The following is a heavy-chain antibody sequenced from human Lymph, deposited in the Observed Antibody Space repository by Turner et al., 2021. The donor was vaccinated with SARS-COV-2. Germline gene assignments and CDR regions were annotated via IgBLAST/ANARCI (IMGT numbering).Heavy chain of an antibody. CDR2: IYSGGST. V-gene: IGHV3-53*01. D-gene: IGHD4-17*01. Sequence: VQLVDSGGGLIQPGGSLSLSCAASEFTVSSNYMSWVRQAPGKGLEWVSLIYSGGSTFYADSVKGRFTISRDNSKNTLYLQMNSLRADDTAVYYCARVLPYGDYFDFWGQGTLVTVSS. CDR3: ARVLPYGDYFDF. J-gene: IGHJ4*01. CDR1: EFTVSSNY.